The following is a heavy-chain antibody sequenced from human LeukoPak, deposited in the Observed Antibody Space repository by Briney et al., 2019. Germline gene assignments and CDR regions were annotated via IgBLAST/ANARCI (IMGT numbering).Heavy chain of an antibody. V-gene: IGHV4-59*01. CDR3: ARLVGVNRESEDY. J-gene: IGHJ4*02. D-gene: IGHD1-14*01. CDR2: IHYSGHT. Sequence: PSETLSLTCAVSGGSICEYYWSWIRQPPGKGLEYIGYIHYSGHTNYNPSLKSRVTISVDTSNNQLPLRLTSVTAADTAVYYCARLVGVNRESEDYWGQGTLGTVPS. CDR1: GGSICEYY.